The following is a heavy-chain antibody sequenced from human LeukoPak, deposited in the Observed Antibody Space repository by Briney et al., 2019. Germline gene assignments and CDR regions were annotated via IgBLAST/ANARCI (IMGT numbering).Heavy chain of an antibody. J-gene: IGHJ4*02. CDR1: GFTFSSYA. D-gene: IGHD2-2*01. CDR3: AKGVDCSSTSCHYLFDY. V-gene: IGHV3-23*01. CDR2: ISGSGGST. Sequence: GGSLRLSCAASGFTFSSYAMSWVRQAPGKGLEWVSAISGSGGSTYYADSVKGRFTISRDNSKNTLYLQMNSLRAEDTAVYYCAKGVDCSSTSCHYLFDYWGQGTLVTVSS.